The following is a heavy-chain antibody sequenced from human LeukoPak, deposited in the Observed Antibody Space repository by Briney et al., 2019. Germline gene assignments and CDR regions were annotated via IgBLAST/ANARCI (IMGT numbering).Heavy chain of an antibody. J-gene: IGHJ4*02. Sequence: ASVKVSRKVSGYTLTELSMHWVRQAPGKGLEWMGGFDPEDGETIYAQKFQGRVTMTEDTSTDTAYMELSSLRSEDTAVYYCATDRRITMVRGVFDYWGQGTLVTVSS. V-gene: IGHV1-24*01. CDR3: ATDRRITMVRGVFDY. D-gene: IGHD3-10*01. CDR2: FDPEDGET. CDR1: GYTLTELS.